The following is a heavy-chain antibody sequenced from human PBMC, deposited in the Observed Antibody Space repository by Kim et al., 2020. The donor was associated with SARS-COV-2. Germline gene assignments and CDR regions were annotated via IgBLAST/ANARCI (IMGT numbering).Heavy chain of an antibody. CDR3: AAERYSSSWYVGYFDY. CDR2: ISGSGGST. CDR1: GFTFSSYA. V-gene: IGHV3-23*01. J-gene: IGHJ4*02. D-gene: IGHD6-13*01. Sequence: GGSLRLSCAASGFTFSSYAMSWVRQAPGKGLEWVSAISGSGGSTYYADSVKGRFTISRDNSKNTLYLQMNSLRAEDTAVYYCAAERYSSSWYVGYFDYWGQGTLVTVSS.